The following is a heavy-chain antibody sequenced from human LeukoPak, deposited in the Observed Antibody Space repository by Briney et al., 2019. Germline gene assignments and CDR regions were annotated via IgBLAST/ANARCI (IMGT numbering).Heavy chain of an antibody. V-gene: IGHV3-48*04. CDR1: GFTFSSYS. Sequence: GGSLRLSCAASGFTFSSYSMNWLRQATGKGLEWVSYISSSGDAVYHADSVKGRFTIYRDNAKNSLYLKLNSLRAEDTAVYYCARAFLDGFDIWGQGTMITVSS. D-gene: IGHD2/OR15-2a*01. J-gene: IGHJ3*02. CDR2: ISSSGDAV. CDR3: ARAFLDGFDI.